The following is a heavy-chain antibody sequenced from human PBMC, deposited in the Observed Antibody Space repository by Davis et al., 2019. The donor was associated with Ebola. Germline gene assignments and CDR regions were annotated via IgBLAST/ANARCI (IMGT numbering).Heavy chain of an antibody. V-gene: IGHV5-10-1*01. D-gene: IGHD6-13*01. CDR1: GYSFTSYW. CDR3: ARRRIAAAPYYYYGMDV. CDR2: IDPSDSYT. J-gene: IGHJ6*02. Sequence: GESLKISCKGSGYSFTSYWIGWVRQMPGKGLEWMGRIDPSDSYTNYSPSFQGHVTISADKSISTAYLQWSSLKASDTAMYYCARRRIAAAPYYYYGMDVWGQGTTVTVSS.